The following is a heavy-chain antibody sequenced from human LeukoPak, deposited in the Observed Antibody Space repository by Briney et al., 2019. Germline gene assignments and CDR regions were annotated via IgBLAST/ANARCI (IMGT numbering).Heavy chain of an antibody. CDR3: AKTGCSSTSCYNDY. D-gene: IGHD2-2*02. CDR2: ISGSGGST. Sequence: GGSLRLSCAASGFTFSSYAMSWVRQAPGKGLEWVSAISGSGGSTYYADSVKGRFTISRDNSKNTLFLQMNSLRAEDTAVYYCAKTGCSSTSCYNDYWGQGTLVSVSS. CDR1: GFTFSSYA. J-gene: IGHJ4*02. V-gene: IGHV3-23*01.